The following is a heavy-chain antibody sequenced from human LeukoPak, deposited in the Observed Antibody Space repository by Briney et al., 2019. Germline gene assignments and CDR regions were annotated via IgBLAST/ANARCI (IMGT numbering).Heavy chain of an antibody. CDR1: GFTVSNAW. CDR2: IKSKTDGETT. CDR3: TTVYSDSSGYYFNYCDY. Sequence: GGSLRLSCAASGFTVSNAWVSWVRQAPGKRLEWVGRIKSKTDGETTDYAAPVKGRFTISRDDSKNTLYLQMNSLKTEDTAVYYCTTVYSDSSGYYFNYCDYWGQGTLVTVST. D-gene: IGHD3-22*01. V-gene: IGHV3-15*01. J-gene: IGHJ4*02.